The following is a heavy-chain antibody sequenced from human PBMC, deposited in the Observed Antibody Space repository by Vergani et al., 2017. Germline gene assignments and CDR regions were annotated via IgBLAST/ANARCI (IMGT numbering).Heavy chain of an antibody. V-gene: IGHV3-23*01. J-gene: IGHJ5*02. CDR2: ISGSGGST. D-gene: IGHD3-22*01. Sequence: EVQLLESGGGLVQPGGSLRLSCAASGFTFSSYAMSWVRQAPGKGLEWVSAISGSGGSTYYADSVKGRFTISRDNAKNSLYLQMNSLRDEDTAVYYCARDAITMIVSGLHWFDPWGQGTLVTVSS. CDR3: ARDAITMIVSGLHWFDP. CDR1: GFTFSSYA.